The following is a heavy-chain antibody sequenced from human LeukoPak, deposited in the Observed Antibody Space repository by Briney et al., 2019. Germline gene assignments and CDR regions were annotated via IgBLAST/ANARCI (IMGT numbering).Heavy chain of an antibody. J-gene: IGHJ6*02. V-gene: IGHV4-59*08. D-gene: IGHD3-10*01. CDR3: ARLRFTDYYYYGMDV. CDR2: IYYSGST. CDR1: GGSISSYY. Sequence: PLETLSLTCTVSGGSISSYYWSWIRQPPGKGLEWIGYIYYSGSTNYNPSLKSRVTISVDTSKNQFSLKLSSVTAADTAVYYCARLRFTDYYYYGMDVWGQGTTVTVSS.